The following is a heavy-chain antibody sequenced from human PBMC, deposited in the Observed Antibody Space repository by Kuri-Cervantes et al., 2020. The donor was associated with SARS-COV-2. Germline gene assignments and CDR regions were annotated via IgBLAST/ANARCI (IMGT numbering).Heavy chain of an antibody. CDR1: GGTFSSYA. CDR3: ARYCGGKRPYFDY. Sequence: ASVKVSCKASGGTFSSYAISWVRQAPGQGLEWMGRINPNSGGTNYAQNFQGRVTMTRDTSISTAYMELRSLRSDDTAVYYCARYCGGKRPYFDYWGQGTLVTVSS. CDR2: INPNSGGT. D-gene: IGHD2-15*01. J-gene: IGHJ4*02. V-gene: IGHV1-2*06.